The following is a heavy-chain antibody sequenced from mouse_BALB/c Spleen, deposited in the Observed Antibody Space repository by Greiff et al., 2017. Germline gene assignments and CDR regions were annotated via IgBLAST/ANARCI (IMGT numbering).Heavy chain of an antibody. V-gene: IGHV1-69*02. J-gene: IGHJ2*01. Sequence: VQLQQPGAELVKPGAPVKLSCKASGYTFTSYWMNWVKQRPGRGLEWIGRIDPSDSETHYNQKFKDKATLTVDKSSSTAYIQLSSLTSEDSAVYYCARGVGNFDYWGQGTTLTVSS. D-gene: IGHD1-1*02. CDR3: ARGVGNFDY. CDR1: GYTFTSYW. CDR2: IDPSDSET.